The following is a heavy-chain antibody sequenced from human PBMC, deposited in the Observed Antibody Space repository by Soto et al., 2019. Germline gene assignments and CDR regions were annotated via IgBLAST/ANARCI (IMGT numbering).Heavy chain of an antibody. J-gene: IGHJ4*02. CDR3: VRGPSRGSSLFGPLDY. CDR2: IFYSGSGS. V-gene: IGHV3-64D*06. Sequence: GGSLRLSCSASGFIFSTFGMFWVRQAPGQGLEYVSAIFYSGSGSYYADPVRGRFTVSRDNSKNMFYLQMGSLRVEDTALYFCVRGPSRGSSLFGPLDYWGQGTQVTVSS. CDR1: GFIFSTFG. D-gene: IGHD3-3*01.